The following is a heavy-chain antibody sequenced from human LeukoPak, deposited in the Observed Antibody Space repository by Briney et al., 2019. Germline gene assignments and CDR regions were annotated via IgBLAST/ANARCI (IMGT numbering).Heavy chain of an antibody. CDR2: IYYSGST. V-gene: IGHV4-39*01. Sequence: ASETLSLTCTVSGGSISSSSYYWGWIRQPPGKGLEWIGSIYYSGSTYYNPSLKSRVTISVDTSKNQFSLKLSSVTAADTAVYYCARGTAVYYMDVWGKGTTVTVSS. CDR1: GGSISSSSYY. J-gene: IGHJ6*03. CDR3: ARGTAVYYMDV. D-gene: IGHD1-14*01.